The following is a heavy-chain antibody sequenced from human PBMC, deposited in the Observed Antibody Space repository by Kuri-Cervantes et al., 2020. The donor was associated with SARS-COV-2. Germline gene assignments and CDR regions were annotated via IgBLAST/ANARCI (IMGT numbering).Heavy chain of an antibody. CDR3: AREDRYGGNLNWFDP. CDR1: GSTFSIFW. V-gene: IGHV3-7*05. CDR2: INQDGSEK. Sequence: GGSLRLSCATSGSTFSIFWMTWVRQAPGKGLEWVANINQDGSEKSYVDSVQGRFTISRDNSKNTLYLQMNSLRVEGTAVYYCAREDRYGGNLNWFDPWGQGTLVTVSS. J-gene: IGHJ5*02. D-gene: IGHD1-26*01.